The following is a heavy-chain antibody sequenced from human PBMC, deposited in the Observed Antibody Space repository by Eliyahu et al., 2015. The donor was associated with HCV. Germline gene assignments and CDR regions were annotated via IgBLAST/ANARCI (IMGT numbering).Heavy chain of an antibody. Sequence: EVQLVESGGGLVKPGGSLXLSCAASGFIFSNAWMNWVRQAPGKGLEWVDRIKSKTDGGTTDYAAPVKGRFTISRDDSKNTLYLQMESLKTEDTAVYYCTKNYYDSSGSPRYWGQGTLVTVS. CDR1: GFIFSNAW. D-gene: IGHD3-22*01. CDR3: TKNYYDSSGSPRY. V-gene: IGHV3-15*07. CDR2: IKSKTDGGTT. J-gene: IGHJ4*02.